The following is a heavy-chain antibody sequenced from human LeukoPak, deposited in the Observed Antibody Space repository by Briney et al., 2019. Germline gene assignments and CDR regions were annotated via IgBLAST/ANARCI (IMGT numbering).Heavy chain of an antibody. CDR1: GFTFSSYW. Sequence: PGGSLRLSCAASGFTFSSYWMHWVRQAPVKGLVWVSRINSDGRSTSYADSVKGRFPISRDSAKNTLYLQMNSLRAEDTAVYYCARVTIFGVVATFDYWGQGTLVTVSS. D-gene: IGHD3-3*01. J-gene: IGHJ4*02. CDR2: INSDGRST. V-gene: IGHV3-74*01. CDR3: ARVTIFGVVATFDY.